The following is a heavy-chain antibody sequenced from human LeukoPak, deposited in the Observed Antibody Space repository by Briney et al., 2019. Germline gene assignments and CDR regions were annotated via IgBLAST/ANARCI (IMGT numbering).Heavy chain of an antibody. CDR2: ISGSGGTT. CDR1: GFTFSSYA. CDR3: AKDQGYSSSWYVV. J-gene: IGHJ4*02. Sequence: PGGSLRLSCAASGFTFSSYAMSWVSQAPGKGLEWVSAISGSGGTTYYADSVKGRFTISRDNSKNTLYLQMNSLRVEDTAVYYCAKDQGYSSSWYVVRGQGTLVTVSS. D-gene: IGHD6-13*01. V-gene: IGHV3-23*01.